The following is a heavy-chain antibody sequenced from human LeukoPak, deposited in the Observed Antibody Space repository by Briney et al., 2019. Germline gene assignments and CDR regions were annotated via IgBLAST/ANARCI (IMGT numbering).Heavy chain of an antibody. Sequence: SETLSLTCAVYGGSFSGYYWSWIRQPPGKGLEWIGEINHSGSTNYNPSLKSRVTISVDTSKNQFSLKLSSVTAADTAVYYCARGLYYDFWSGYYGPKNWFDPWGQGTLITVSS. CDR1: GGSFSGYY. CDR3: ARGLYYDFWSGYYGPKNWFDP. V-gene: IGHV4-34*01. J-gene: IGHJ5*02. CDR2: INHSGST. D-gene: IGHD3-3*01.